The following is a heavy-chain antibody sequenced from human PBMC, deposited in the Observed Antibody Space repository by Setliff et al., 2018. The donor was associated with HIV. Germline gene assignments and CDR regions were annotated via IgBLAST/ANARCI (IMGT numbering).Heavy chain of an antibody. CDR2: FANDGST. CDR1: GDAISPYY. CDR3: TRHLPVYYGSGVSYYFDY. D-gene: IGHD3-10*01. J-gene: IGHJ4*02. Sequence: KASETLSLTCSVSGDAISPYYWSWIRQPPGKGLEWIGYFANDGSTNYNPPLKSRLSISVDTSKNEVSLKLTSVTAADTAMYYCTRHLPVYYGSGVSYYFDYWGQGILVTVSS. V-gene: IGHV4-59*08.